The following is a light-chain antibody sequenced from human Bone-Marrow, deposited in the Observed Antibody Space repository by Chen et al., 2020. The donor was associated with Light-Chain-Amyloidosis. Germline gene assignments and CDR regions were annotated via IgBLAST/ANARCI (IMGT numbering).Light chain of an antibody. CDR1: DFPTKY. Sequence: SYELTQPPSVSVSPGKTARIHFHGDDFPTKYAYWYQQKPGQAPVLVIHRDTERPSGISERFSGSSSGTTATLTISGVQAEDEADYHCQSADSSGTYEVIFGGGTKLTVL. CDR2: RDT. V-gene: IGLV3-25*03. J-gene: IGLJ2*01. CDR3: QSADSSGTYEVI.